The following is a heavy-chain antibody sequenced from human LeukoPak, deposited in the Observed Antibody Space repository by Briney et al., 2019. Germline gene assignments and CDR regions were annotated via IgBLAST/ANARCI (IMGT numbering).Heavy chain of an antibody. Sequence: ASVKVSCKASGYTFTSYGISWVRQTPGQGLEWMGWISAYNGNTNYAQKLQGRVTMTSDTSTSTAYMELRSLRSDDTAVYYCARDRHGGNSDYWGQGTLVTVSS. CDR3: ARDRHGGNSDY. D-gene: IGHD4-23*01. J-gene: IGHJ4*02. CDR2: ISAYNGNT. CDR1: GYTFTSYG. V-gene: IGHV1-18*01.